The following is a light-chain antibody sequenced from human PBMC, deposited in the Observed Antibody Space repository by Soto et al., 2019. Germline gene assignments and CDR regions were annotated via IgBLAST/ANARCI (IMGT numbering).Light chain of an antibody. CDR2: DVS. CDR1: SSDVGGYNY. Sequence: QSVLTQPASVSGSPLQSITISCTGTSSDVGGYNYVSWYQQHPGKAPKLMIYDVSNRPSGVSNRFSGSKSGNTASLTISGLQAEDEADYYCSSYTSISTRVFGTGTKVTVL. V-gene: IGLV2-14*01. CDR3: SSYTSISTRV. J-gene: IGLJ1*01.